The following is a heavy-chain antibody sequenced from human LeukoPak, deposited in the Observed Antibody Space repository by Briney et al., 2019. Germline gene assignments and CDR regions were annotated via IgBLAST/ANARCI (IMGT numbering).Heavy chain of an antibody. CDR2: ISGTGSRA. CDR1: GFTFSSYA. CDR3: AKPYGLGTYSSSWYYFDF. J-gene: IGHJ4*02. D-gene: IGHD6-13*01. V-gene: IGHV3-23*01. Sequence: GGSLRLSCVASGFTFSSYAMSWVRQAPGKGLEWVSTISGTGSRADYADSVKGRFTISRDNSKKMLHLQMNSLRAEDTAVYYCAKPYGLGTYSSSWYYFDFWGQGTLVTVSS.